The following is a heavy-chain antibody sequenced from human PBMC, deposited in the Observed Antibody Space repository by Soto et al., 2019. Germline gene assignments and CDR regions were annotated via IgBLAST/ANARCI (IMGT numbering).Heavy chain of an antibody. D-gene: IGHD6-13*01. J-gene: IGHJ5*02. CDR1: GDSVSSNSAA. CDR3: AREVEQQLACSWFDP. CDR2: TYYRSKWFN. Sequence: SQTLSLTCAISGDSVSSNSAAWAWIRQSPSRGLEFLGRTYYRSKWFNDYPISVKSRITINPDTSKNQFSLQLNSVTPEDTAVYYCAREVEQQLACSWFDPWGQGTLVTVSS. V-gene: IGHV6-1*01.